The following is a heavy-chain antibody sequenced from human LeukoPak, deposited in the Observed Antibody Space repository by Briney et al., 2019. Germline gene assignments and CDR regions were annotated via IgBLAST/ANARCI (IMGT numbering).Heavy chain of an antibody. V-gene: IGHV3-23*01. CDR1: GGSFSEYY. D-gene: IGHD4-23*01. CDR2: LNDAGTTT. J-gene: IGHJ1*01. CDR3: AKDPHGGDSGFDFQH. Sequence: ETLSLTCAVYGGSFSEYYWSWIRQAPGKGLEWVSVLNDAGTTTYYADSVKGRFTISRDNSKSTLFLQMTSLRDDDTAVYYCAKDPHGGDSGFDFQHWGQGTLVTVSS.